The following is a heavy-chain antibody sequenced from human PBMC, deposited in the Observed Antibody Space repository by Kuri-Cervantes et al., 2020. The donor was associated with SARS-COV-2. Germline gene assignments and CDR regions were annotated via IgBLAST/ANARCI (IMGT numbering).Heavy chain of an antibody. V-gene: IGHV3-30*02. J-gene: IGHJ4*02. CDR2: IRYDGSNK. CDR3: ARDLGAAAGTSSAFDY. CDR1: GFTFSSYG. D-gene: IGHD6-13*01. Sequence: GESLKISCAASGFTFSSYGMHWVRQAPGKGLEWVAFIRYDGSNKYYADSVKGRFTISRDNSKNTLYLQMNSLRAEDTALYYCARDLGAAAGTSSAFDYWGQGTMVTVSP.